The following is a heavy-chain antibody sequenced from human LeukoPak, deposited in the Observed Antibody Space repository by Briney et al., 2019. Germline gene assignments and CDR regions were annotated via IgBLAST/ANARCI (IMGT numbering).Heavy chain of an antibody. D-gene: IGHD3-22*01. Sequence: GGSLRLSCAASGFAFSSSWMSWVRQAPGKGLEWVANIKQDGSEKYYVDSVKGRFTISRDNSKNTLYLQMNSLRAEDTAVYYCAKVYDSSDKGIDYWGQGTLVTVSS. J-gene: IGHJ4*02. CDR2: IKQDGSEK. CDR1: GFAFSSSW. V-gene: IGHV3-7*03. CDR3: AKVYDSSDKGIDY.